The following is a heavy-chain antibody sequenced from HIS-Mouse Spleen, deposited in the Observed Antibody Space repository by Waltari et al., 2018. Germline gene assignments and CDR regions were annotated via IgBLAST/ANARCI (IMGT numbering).Heavy chain of an antibody. CDR1: GYTFTAYY. Sequence: QVQLVQSGAEVKKPGASVKVSCKASGYTFTAYYMHWVRQAPGQGLEWMGWSNPNSGGTSYAQKFQGRVTRTRDTSISTAYMELSRLRSDDTAVYYCARGSGRWELLLPNWFDPWGQGTLVTVSS. CDR2: SNPNSGGT. J-gene: IGHJ5*02. D-gene: IGHD1-26*01. V-gene: IGHV1-2*02. CDR3: ARGSGRWELLLPNWFDP.